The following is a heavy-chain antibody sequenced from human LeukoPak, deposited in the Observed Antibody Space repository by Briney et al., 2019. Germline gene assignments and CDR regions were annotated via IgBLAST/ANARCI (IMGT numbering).Heavy chain of an antibody. V-gene: IGHV1-18*01. CDR1: GYTFTSYG. D-gene: IGHD6-13*01. CDR3: ARVRPKYSSSWLPEKIFDY. CDR2: ISAYNGNT. J-gene: IGHJ4*02. Sequence: ASVKVSCKASGYTFTSYGISWVRQAPGQGLEWMGWISAYNGNTNYAQKLQGRVTMTTDTSTSTAYMGLRSLRSDDTAVYYCARVRPKYSSSWLPEKIFDYWGQGTLVTVSS.